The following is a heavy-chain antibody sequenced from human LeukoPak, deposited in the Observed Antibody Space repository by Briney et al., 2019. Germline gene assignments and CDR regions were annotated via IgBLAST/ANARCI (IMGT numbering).Heavy chain of an antibody. Sequence: SETLSLTCTVSGGSITIYYWSWIRQPAGKGLEWIGRIYTSGSTYYNPSLKSRVTISVDTSKNQFSLKLSSVTAADTAVYYCARDRPRLRGYSYGYYYYMDVWGKGTTVTVSS. D-gene: IGHD5-18*01. V-gene: IGHV4-4*07. CDR1: GGSITIYY. J-gene: IGHJ6*03. CDR3: ARDRPRLRGYSYGYYYYMDV. CDR2: IYTSGST.